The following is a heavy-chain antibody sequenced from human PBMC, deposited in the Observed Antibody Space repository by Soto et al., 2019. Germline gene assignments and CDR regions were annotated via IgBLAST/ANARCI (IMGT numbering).Heavy chain of an antibody. CDR2: ISSSSSTI. J-gene: IGHJ4*02. D-gene: IGHD3-22*01. V-gene: IGHV3-48*02. CDR3: ARDDYYDTSGYLALFDY. Sequence: PGGSLRLSCAASGFTFSSYSMSWVRQAPGKGLEWVSYISSSSSTIYYADSVKGRFTISRDNAKNSLYLQMNSLRDEDTAVYYCARDDYYDTSGYLALFDYWGQGTLVTVS. CDR1: GFTFSSYS.